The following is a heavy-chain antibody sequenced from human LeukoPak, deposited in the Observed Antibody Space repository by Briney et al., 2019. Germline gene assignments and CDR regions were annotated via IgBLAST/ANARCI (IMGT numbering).Heavy chain of an antibody. CDR1: GFTVSSNY. V-gene: IGHV3-53*01. CDR2: IYSGGST. Sequence: GGSLRLSCAASGFTVSSNYMSWVRQAPGKGLEWVSVIYSGGSTYYADSVKGRFTISRDNSKNTLYLQMNSLRAEDTAVYYCARGPSAIFVDAFDIWGQGTMVTVSS. CDR3: ARGPSAIFVDAFDI. J-gene: IGHJ3*02. D-gene: IGHD6-13*01.